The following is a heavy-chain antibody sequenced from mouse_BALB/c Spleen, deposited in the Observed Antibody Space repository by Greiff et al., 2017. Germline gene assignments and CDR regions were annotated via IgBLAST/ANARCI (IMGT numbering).Heavy chain of an antibody. CDR3: ALMVYYYDGGFAY. J-gene: IGHJ3*01. CDR1: GYTFTSYW. CDR2: INPSTGYT. V-gene: IGHV1-7*01. Sequence: QVQLKQSGAELAKPGASVKMSCKASGYTFTSYWMHWVKQRPGQGLEWIGYINPSTGYTEYNQKFKDKATLTADKSSSTAYMQLSSLTSEDSAVYYCALMVYYYDGGFAYWGQGTLVFFSA. D-gene: IGHD1-1*01.